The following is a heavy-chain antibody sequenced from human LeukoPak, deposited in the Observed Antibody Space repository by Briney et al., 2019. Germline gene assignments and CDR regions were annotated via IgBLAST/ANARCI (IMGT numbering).Heavy chain of an antibody. CDR2: IYPSGS. V-gene: IGHV4-4*07. J-gene: IGHJ5*02. D-gene: IGHD1-26*01. Sequence: SETLSLTCTVSGASISGYHWSWIRQPAGKGLQWIGRIYPSGSDSNPSLKSRVTISLGTSKTQFSLRLRSVTAADSAVYYCATGYYEPFATWGPGILVTVSS. CDR1: GASISGYH. CDR3: ATGYYEPFAT.